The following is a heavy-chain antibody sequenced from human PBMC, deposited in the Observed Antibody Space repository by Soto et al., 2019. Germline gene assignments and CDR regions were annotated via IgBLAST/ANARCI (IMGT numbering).Heavy chain of an antibody. J-gene: IGHJ4*02. CDR2: FDPEDGET. Sequence: ASVKVSCKVSGYTLTELSMHWVRLAPGKGLEWMGGFDPEDGETIYAQKFQGRVTMTADTSTDTAYMELSSLRSEDTAVYYCARDVVVVVITELDYWGQGTLVTVSS. CDR1: GYTLTELS. CDR3: ARDVVVVVITELDY. D-gene: IGHD3-22*01. V-gene: IGHV1-24*01.